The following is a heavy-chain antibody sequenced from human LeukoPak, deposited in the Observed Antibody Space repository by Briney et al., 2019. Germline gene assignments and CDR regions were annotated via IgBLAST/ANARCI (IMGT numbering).Heavy chain of an antibody. J-gene: IGHJ3*02. Sequence: PETLSLTCAVYGGSFSGYYWSWIRQPPGKGLEWIGEINHSGSTNYNPSLKSRVTMSVDTSKNQFSLKLSSVTAADTAVYYCARHGRRAAFDIWGQGTMVTVSS. CDR1: GGSFSGYY. V-gene: IGHV4-34*01. CDR2: INHSGST. CDR3: ARHGRRAAFDI.